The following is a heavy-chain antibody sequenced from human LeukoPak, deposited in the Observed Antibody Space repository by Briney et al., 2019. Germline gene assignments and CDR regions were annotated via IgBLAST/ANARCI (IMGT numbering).Heavy chain of an antibody. J-gene: IGHJ4*02. Sequence: GGSLRLSCEASGFTFSSYSMNWVRQAPGKGLEWVSCISSSRTTIYYADSVKGRFTISRDNAKNSLYLQMNSLRAEDTAVYYCARAAWEGGYCSSTSCPDYWGQGTLVTVSS. CDR2: ISSSRTTI. CDR3: ARAAWEGGYCSSTSCPDY. V-gene: IGHV3-48*04. CDR1: GFTFSSYS. D-gene: IGHD2-2*01.